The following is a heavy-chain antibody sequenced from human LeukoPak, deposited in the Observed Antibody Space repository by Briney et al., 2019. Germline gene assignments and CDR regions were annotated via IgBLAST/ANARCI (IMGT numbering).Heavy chain of an antibody. D-gene: IGHD3-10*01. CDR1: GFTFSNYA. CDR2: ISGSGDST. Sequence: PGGSLRLSCAASGFTFSNYAMNWVRQAPGRGLEWVSTISGSGDSTYYADSVKGRFTISRDNSKNTLYLQMNSLRAEDTAVYYCAKDLITMVRGGSFDYWGQGTLVTVSS. V-gene: IGHV3-23*01. CDR3: AKDLITMVRGGSFDY. J-gene: IGHJ4*02.